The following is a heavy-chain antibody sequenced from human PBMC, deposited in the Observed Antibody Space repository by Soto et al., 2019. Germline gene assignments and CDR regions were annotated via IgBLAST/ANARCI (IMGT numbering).Heavy chain of an antibody. D-gene: IGHD1-26*01. V-gene: IGHV4-30-2*01. CDR2: IYHSGST. Sequence: PSETLSLTCTVSGDSISNGPYSWSWIRHPPGKGLQWIGYIYHSGSTYYTPSLRGRVLMSADRSKKQFSLHLSSVTAADTAVYYCARRRSWGYYFDLWGPGPLVTVSS. CDR1: GDSISNGPYS. J-gene: IGHJ4*02. CDR3: ARRRSWGYYFDL.